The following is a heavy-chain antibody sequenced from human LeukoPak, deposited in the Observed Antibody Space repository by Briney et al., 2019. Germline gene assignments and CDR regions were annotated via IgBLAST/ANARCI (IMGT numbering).Heavy chain of an antibody. CDR2: IIPIFGTA. V-gene: IGHV1-69*13. Sequence: ASVKVSCEASGGTFSSYAISWVRQAPGQGLEWMGGIIPIFGTANYAQKFQGRVTITADESTSTAYMELSSLRSEDTAVYYCAREAGAKIDYWGQGTLVTVSS. D-gene: IGHD1-26*01. CDR3: AREAGAKIDY. CDR1: GGTFSSYA. J-gene: IGHJ4*02.